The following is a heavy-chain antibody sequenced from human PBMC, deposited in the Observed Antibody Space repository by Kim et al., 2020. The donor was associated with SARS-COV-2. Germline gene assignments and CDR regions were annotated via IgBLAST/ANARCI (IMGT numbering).Heavy chain of an antibody. CDR3: ARDLATVTTDAFDI. Sequence: PSLKSRVTISVDTSKNQFSLKLSSVTAADTAVYYCARDLATVTTDAFDIWGQGTMVTVSS. V-gene: IGHV4-31*02. J-gene: IGHJ3*02. D-gene: IGHD4-17*01.